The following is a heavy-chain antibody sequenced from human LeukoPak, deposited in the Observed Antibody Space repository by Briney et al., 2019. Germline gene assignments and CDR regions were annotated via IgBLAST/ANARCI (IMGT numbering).Heavy chain of an antibody. CDR2: IIPIFGTA. CDR1: GGTFGSYA. D-gene: IGHD5-18*01. CDR3: ARDALRGYSYGLTIDY. Sequence: SVKVSCKASGGTFGSYAISWVRQAPGQGLEWMGGIIPIFGTANYAQKFQGRVTITADESTSTAYMELSSLRSEDTAVYYCARDALRGYSYGLTIDYWGQGTLVTVSS. J-gene: IGHJ4*02. V-gene: IGHV1-69*01.